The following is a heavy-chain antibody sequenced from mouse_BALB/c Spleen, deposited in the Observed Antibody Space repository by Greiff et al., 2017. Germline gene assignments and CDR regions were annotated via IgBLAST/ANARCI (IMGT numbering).Heavy chain of an antibody. D-gene: IGHD2-2*01. CDR1: GYAFTNYL. CDR2: INTGSGGT. J-gene: IGHJ3*01. CDR3: ANGSWFAY. Sequence: QVQLKESGAELVRPGTSVKVSCKASGYAFTNYLIEWVKQRPGQGLEWIGVINTGSGGTNYNEKFKGKATLTADKSSSTAYMQLSSLTSDDSAVYCCANGSWFAYWGQGTLVTVSA. V-gene: IGHV1-54*01.